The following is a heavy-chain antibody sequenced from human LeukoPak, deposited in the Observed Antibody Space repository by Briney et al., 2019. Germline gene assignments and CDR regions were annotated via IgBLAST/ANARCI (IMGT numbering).Heavy chain of an antibody. D-gene: IGHD3-3*01. Sequence: ASVKVSCKASGYTFTGYYMHWVRQAPGQGLEWMGWINPNSGGTNYAQKFQGRVTMTRDTSISTAYMELSRLRSDDTAVYYCARGRYDFWSGPLYYFDYWGQGTLVTVSS. V-gene: IGHV1-2*02. CDR3: ARGRYDFWSGPLYYFDY. CDR1: GYTFTGYY. J-gene: IGHJ4*02. CDR2: INPNSGGT.